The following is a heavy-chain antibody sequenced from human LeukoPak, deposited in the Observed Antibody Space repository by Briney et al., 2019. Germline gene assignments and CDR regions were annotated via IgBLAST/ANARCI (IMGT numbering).Heavy chain of an antibody. CDR1: GGSFSGYY. V-gene: IGHV4-34*01. CDR3: ARGRLDDYVWGSYRLYYFDY. J-gene: IGHJ4*02. Sequence: SETLSLTCAVYGGSFSGYYWSWIRQPPGKGLEWIGEINHSGSTNYNPSLKSRVTISVDTSKNQFSLKLSSVTAADTAVYYCARGRLDDYVWGSYRLYYFDYWGQGTLVTVSS. CDR2: INHSGST. D-gene: IGHD3-16*02.